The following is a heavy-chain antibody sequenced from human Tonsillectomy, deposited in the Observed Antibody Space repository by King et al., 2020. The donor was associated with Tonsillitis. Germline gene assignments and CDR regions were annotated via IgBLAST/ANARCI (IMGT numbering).Heavy chain of an antibody. CDR1: GFNFSTFG. Sequence: HVQLVESGGGVVQPGRSLRLSCGASGFNFSTFGMHWVRQAPGRGLEWVALISYDGSDKYYADSVKGRFTISRDNSKHTLSLRMNFLRAEDTAMYYCVRGGDMIVGDDYYYYGMAVWGRGATVAVSS. J-gene: IGHJ6*02. V-gene: IGHV3-33*05. CDR3: VRGGDMIVGDDYYYYGMAV. D-gene: IGHD3-22*01. CDR2: ISYDGSDK.